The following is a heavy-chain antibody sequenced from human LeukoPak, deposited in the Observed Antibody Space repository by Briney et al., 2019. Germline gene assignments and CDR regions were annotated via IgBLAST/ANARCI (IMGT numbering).Heavy chain of an antibody. CDR3: ARDRAYDFWSGYYGGYYFDY. CDR1: GGSISSGSYY. CDR2: IYTSGST. Sequence: PSETLSLTCTVSGGSISSGSYYWSWIRQPAGKGLEWIGRIYTSGSTNYNPSLKSRVTISVDTSKNQFSLKLSYVTAADTAVYYCARDRAYDFWSGYYGGYYFDYWGQGTLVTVSS. D-gene: IGHD3-3*01. V-gene: IGHV4-61*02. J-gene: IGHJ4*02.